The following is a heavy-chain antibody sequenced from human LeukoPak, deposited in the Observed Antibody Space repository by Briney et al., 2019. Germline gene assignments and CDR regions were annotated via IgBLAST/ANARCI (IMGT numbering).Heavy chain of an antibody. CDR2: IYYSGST. CDR3: ARARAGLFNWFDP. CDR1: GGSISSYY. D-gene: IGHD4/OR15-4a*01. J-gene: IGHJ5*02. V-gene: IGHV4-59*08. Sequence: SETLSFTCTVSGGSISSYYWSWLRQPPGKGLEWIGYIYYSGSTNYNPSLKSRVTISVDTSKNQFSLRLSSVTAADTAVYYCARARAGLFNWFDPWGQGTLVTVSS.